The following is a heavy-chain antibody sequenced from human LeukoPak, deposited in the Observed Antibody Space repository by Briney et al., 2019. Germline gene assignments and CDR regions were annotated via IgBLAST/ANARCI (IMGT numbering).Heavy chain of an antibody. D-gene: IGHD3-16*01. CDR2: IYYSGST. J-gene: IGHJ6*03. CDR1: GGAISNYY. Sequence: PSETLSLTCTVSGGAISNYYWSWIRQPPGKGLEWIGYIYYSGSTNYNPSLKNRVTISLDTSKNQFSLKLNSVTAADTAVYYCAREVGDNDPYGTQDYYYYYMDVWGKGTTVTVSS. CDR3: AREVGDNDPYGTQDYYYYYMDV. V-gene: IGHV4-59*01.